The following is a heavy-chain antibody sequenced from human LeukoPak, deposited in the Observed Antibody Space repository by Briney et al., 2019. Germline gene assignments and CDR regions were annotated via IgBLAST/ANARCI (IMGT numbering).Heavy chain of an antibody. J-gene: IGHJ4*02. D-gene: IGHD5-12*01. CDR1: GYTFTSYY. CDR3: ARAPGGDIVATY. CDR2: INPSGGST. V-gene: IGHV1-46*01. Sequence: ASVTVSFKGSGYTFTSYYMHWVRQPPGQGLEWMGIINPSGGSTSYAQKFQGRVTMTRDMSTSTVYMELSSLRSEDTAVYYCARAPGGDIVATYWGQGTLVTVSS.